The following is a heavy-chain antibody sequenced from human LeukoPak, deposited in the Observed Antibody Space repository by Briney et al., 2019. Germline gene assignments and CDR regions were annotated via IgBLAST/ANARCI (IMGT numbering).Heavy chain of an antibody. CDR3: AKDACVGDCNFHFDY. D-gene: IGHD2-21*02. CDR1: GFTFSSHA. V-gene: IGHV3-23*01. CDR2: ISGSGGST. J-gene: IGHJ4*02. Sequence: GGSPRLSCAASGFTFSSHAMSWVRQAPGKGLEWVSTISGSGGSTYYANSVKGRFTISRDNSKNTPYLQMNSLRAEDSAVYYCAKDACVGDCNFHFDYWGQGTLVPVSS.